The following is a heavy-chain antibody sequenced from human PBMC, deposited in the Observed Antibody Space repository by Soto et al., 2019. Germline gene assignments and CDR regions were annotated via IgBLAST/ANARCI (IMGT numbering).Heavy chain of an antibody. CDR3: ARHRNRFLGLQGYFDY. V-gene: IGHV4-39*01. CDR1: GGSISSASYY. CDR2: IFYDGRT. J-gene: IGHJ4*02. D-gene: IGHD3-3*01. Sequence: QLQLQESGPGLVKPSETLSLTCTVSGGSISSASYYWGWIRQPPGKGLEWIASIFYDGRTYYTPSLKSRVTLSLDTSKNQFSLKLSSVTAADTAVYFCARHRNRFLGLQGYFDYWGQGSLVTVSS.